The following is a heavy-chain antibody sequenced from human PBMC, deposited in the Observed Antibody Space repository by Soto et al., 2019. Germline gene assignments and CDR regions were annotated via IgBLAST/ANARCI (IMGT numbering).Heavy chain of an antibody. CDR1: GFTFSSYA. J-gene: IGHJ6*02. Sequence: EVQLLESGGALVQPGGSLRLSCAASGFTFSSYAMNWVRQAPGKGLEWVSAISGRGGSTYYADSVKGRFTISRDNSKNTLDLKMNSLRAEDTAVYYCAKGQGVRGGYYYYGMDVWGQGTTVTVSS. CDR2: ISGRGGST. CDR3: AKGQGVRGGYYYYGMDV. D-gene: IGHD2-2*01. V-gene: IGHV3-23*01.